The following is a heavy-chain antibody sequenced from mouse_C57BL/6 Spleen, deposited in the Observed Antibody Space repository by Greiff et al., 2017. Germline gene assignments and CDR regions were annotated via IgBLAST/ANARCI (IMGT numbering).Heavy chain of an antibody. CDR2: INPNNGGT. V-gene: IGHV1-26*01. CDR1: GYTFTDYY. J-gene: IGHJ4*01. Sequence: EVQLQQSGPELVKPGASVKISCKASGYTFTDYYMNWVKQSHGKSLEWIGDINPNNGGTSYNQKFKGKATLTVDKSSSTAYMELRSLTSEDSAVYYCYYGSSYYAMDYWGQGTSVTVSS. CDR3: YYGSSYYAMDY. D-gene: IGHD1-1*01.